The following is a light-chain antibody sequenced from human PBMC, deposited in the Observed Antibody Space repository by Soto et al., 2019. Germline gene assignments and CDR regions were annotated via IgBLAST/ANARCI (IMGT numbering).Light chain of an antibody. Sequence: EIVLTQSPGTLSLSPGERATLSCRASQSVSSCYLAWYQQKPGQAPRLLNDGASSRATGIPDSFSGSGSGTDFTITISRLEPYDFEEYYCRTYGSSPLTFGGGTKVEIK. V-gene: IGKV3-20*01. CDR1: QSVSSCY. CDR3: RTYGSSPLT. J-gene: IGKJ4*01. CDR2: GAS.